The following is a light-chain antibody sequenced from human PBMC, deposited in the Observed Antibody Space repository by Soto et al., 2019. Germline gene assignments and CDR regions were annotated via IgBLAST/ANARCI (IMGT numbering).Light chain of an antibody. V-gene: IGLV1-44*01. J-gene: IGLJ1*01. CDR1: SSNIGSNT. CDR3: AAWDDSLNGYV. CDR2: SNN. Sequence: QSVLTQPPSASGTPGQRVTISRSGSSSNIGSNTVNWYQQLPGTAPKLLIYSNNQRPSGVPDRFSGSKSGTSASLAISGLQSEDEADYYCAAWDDSLNGYVFGTGTRSPS.